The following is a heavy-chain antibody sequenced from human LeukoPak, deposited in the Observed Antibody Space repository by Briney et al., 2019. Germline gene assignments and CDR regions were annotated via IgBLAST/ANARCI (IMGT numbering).Heavy chain of an antibody. CDR2: IYYSGT. CDR1: GGSISSYY. J-gene: IGHJ4*02. V-gene: IGHV4-59*01. CDR3: ARAGGYSGYASN. D-gene: IGHD5-12*01. Sequence: SETLSHTCTVSGGSISSYYWTWIRQPPGKGLEWIGYIYYSGTTYNPSLKSRVTISLDTSKNKFSLNLTSVNVADTAVYYCARAGGYSGYASNWGQGTLVTVSS.